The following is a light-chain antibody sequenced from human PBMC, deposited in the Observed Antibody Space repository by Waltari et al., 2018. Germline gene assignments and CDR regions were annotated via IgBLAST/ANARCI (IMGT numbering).Light chain of an antibody. V-gene: IGKV1D-13*01. Sequence: AIQVTQSPSSLSASVGDRVTITCRASQGISSALAWYQQKPGKAPKLLIYDASSLESGVPSRFSGSGSGTDFTLTISSLQPEDFATYYCQQFNNYPPLTFGGGTKVEIK. CDR2: DAS. CDR1: QGISSA. J-gene: IGKJ4*01. CDR3: QQFNNYPPLT.